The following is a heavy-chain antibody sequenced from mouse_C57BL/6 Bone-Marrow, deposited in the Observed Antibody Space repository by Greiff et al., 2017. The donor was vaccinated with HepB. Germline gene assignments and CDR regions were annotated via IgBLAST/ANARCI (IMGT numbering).Heavy chain of an antibody. V-gene: IGHV5-12*01. Sequence: DVHLVESGGGLVQPGGSLKLSCAASGFTFSDYYMYWVRQTPEKRLEWVAYISNGGGSTYYPDTVKGRFTISRDNAKNTLYLQMSRLKSEDTAMYYCARRGGYDYDGLAYWGQGTLVTVSA. D-gene: IGHD2-4*01. CDR2: ISNGGGST. J-gene: IGHJ3*01. CDR1: GFTFSDYY. CDR3: ARRGGYDYDGLAY.